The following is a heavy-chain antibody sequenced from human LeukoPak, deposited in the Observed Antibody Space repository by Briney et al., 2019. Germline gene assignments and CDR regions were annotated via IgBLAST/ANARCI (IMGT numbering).Heavy chain of an antibody. J-gene: IGHJ4*02. Sequence: PSETLSLTCTVSGGSISSGGYYWSWIRQPPGKGLEWIGYIYHSGSTYYNPSLKSRVTISVDRSKNQFSLKLSSVTAADTAVYYCARASVVATAIDYWGQGTLVTVSS. CDR2: IYHSGST. CDR3: ARASVVATAIDY. V-gene: IGHV4-30-2*01. D-gene: IGHD2-15*01. CDR1: GGSISSGGYY.